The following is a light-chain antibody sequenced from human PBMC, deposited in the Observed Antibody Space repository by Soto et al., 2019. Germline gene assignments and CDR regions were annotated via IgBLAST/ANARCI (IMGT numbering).Light chain of an antibody. CDR2: GAS. Sequence: EIVMTQSPATLSVSPGERATLSCRASQSVSSNLAWYQQKPGQAPRLLVYGASTRPTGIPTRFSGSGSGTEFTLTISSLQPEDFATYYCQHYSTVWAFGQGTKVDIK. J-gene: IGKJ1*01. CDR1: QSVSSN. CDR3: QHYSTVWA. V-gene: IGKV3-15*01.